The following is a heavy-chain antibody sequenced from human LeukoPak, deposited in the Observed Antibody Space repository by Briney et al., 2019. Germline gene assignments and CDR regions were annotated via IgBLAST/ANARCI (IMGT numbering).Heavy chain of an antibody. Sequence: ASVKVSCKASGYTFTGYYMHWVRQAPGQGLEWMGWINPNSGGTNYAQKFQGRVTMTRDASISTAYMELSRLRSDDTAVYYCASSITMIVVVTPAPNFDYWGQGTLVTVSS. J-gene: IGHJ4*02. CDR3: ASSITMIVVVTPAPNFDY. CDR1: GYTFTGYY. CDR2: INPNSGGT. V-gene: IGHV1-2*02. D-gene: IGHD3-22*01.